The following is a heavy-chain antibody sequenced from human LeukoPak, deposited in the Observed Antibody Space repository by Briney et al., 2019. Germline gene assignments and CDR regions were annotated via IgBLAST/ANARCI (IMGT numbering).Heavy chain of an antibody. CDR1: GYTFTSYN. D-gene: IGHD3-10*01. Sequence: ASVKVSCKASGYTFTSYNMHWVRQAPGQGLERMGIIKPSGGSTTYAQKFQGRVTMTRDMSTSTDYMELSSLRSEDTAIYYCARDNSVGGIAWWFDPWGQGTLVTVSS. CDR3: ARDNSVGGIAWWFDP. J-gene: IGHJ5*02. CDR2: IKPSGGST. V-gene: IGHV1-46*01.